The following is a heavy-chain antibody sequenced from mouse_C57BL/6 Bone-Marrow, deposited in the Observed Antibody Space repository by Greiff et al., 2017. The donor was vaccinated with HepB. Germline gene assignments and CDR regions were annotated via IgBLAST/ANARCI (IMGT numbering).Heavy chain of an antibody. V-gene: IGHV7-1*01. CDR3: ARGGLLRYFDV. CDR2: SRNKANDYTT. Sequence: EVKLVESGGGLVQSGRSLRLSCATSGFTFSDFYMEWVRQAPGKGLEWIAASRNKANDYTTEYSASVKGRFIVSRDTSQSILYLQMNALRAEDTAIYYCARGGLLRYFDVWGTGTTVTVSS. D-gene: IGHD2-3*01. CDR1: GFTFSDFY. J-gene: IGHJ1*03.